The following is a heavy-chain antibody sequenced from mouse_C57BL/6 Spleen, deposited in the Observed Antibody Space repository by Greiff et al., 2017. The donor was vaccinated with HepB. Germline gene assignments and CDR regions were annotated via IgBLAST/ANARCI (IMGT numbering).Heavy chain of an antibody. D-gene: IGHD4-1*01. CDR2: IWRGGST. Sequence: VQLQQSGPGLVQPSQSLSITCTVSGFSLTSYGVHWVRQSPGKGLEWLGVIWRGGSTDYNAAFMCRLSITKDNSKSQVFFKMNSLQADDTAIYYCAKNWDEREFAYWGQGTLVTVSA. CDR3: AKNWDEREFAY. J-gene: IGHJ3*01. V-gene: IGHV2-5*01. CDR1: GFSLTSYG.